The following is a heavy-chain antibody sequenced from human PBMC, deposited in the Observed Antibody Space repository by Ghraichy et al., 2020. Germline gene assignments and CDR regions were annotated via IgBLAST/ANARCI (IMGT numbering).Heavy chain of an antibody. J-gene: IGHJ2*01. CDR2: IIPILGIA. Sequence: SVKVSCKASGGTFSSYAISWGRQAPGQGLEWMGRIIPILGIANYAQKFQGRVTITADKSTSTAYMELSSLRSEDTAVYYCARDSSSWTQAYWYFDLWGRGTLVTVSS. V-gene: IGHV1-69*04. D-gene: IGHD6-13*01. CDR1: GGTFSSYA. CDR3: ARDSSSWTQAYWYFDL.